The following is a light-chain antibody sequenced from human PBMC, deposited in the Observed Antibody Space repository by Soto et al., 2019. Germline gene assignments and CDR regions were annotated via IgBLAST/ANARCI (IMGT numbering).Light chain of an antibody. CDR1: QTFYTN. CDR3: QQYNSWPLT. V-gene: IGKV3-15*01. Sequence: EIVMTQSPATLSVSPGEIATLSCRASQTFYTNLAWYQQRPGQAPRLLIYAASTRATGIAVRFSAGGSGTEFTLTISSLQSEDFAVYYCQQYNSWPLTFCGGTRVEIK. CDR2: AAS. J-gene: IGKJ4*01.